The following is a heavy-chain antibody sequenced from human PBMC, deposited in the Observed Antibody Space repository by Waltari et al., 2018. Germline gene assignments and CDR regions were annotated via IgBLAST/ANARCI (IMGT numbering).Heavy chain of an antibody. CDR2: INHSGST. Sequence: QVQLQQWGAGLLKPSETLSLTCAVYGGSFSGYYWSWIRQPPGKGLEWIGEINHSGSTNYNPSLKSRVTISVDTSKNQFSLKLSSVTAADTAVYYCARAARVLVVYAYTAGAFDIWGQGTMVTVSS. CDR3: ARAARVLVVYAYTAGAFDI. V-gene: IGHV4-34*01. D-gene: IGHD2-8*02. J-gene: IGHJ3*02. CDR1: GGSFSGYY.